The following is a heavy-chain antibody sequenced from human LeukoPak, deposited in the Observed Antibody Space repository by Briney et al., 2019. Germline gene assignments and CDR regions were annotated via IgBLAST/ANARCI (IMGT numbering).Heavy chain of an antibody. CDR1: GGSISSYY. Sequence: PSETLSLTCTVSGGSISSYYWSWIRQPPGKGLEWIGYIYYSGSTNYNPSLKSRVTISVDTSKNQFSLKLSSVTAADTAVYYCARDLGNYGSGSIDYWGQGTLVTVSS. J-gene: IGHJ4*02. D-gene: IGHD3-10*01. CDR2: IYYSGST. V-gene: IGHV4-59*01. CDR3: ARDLGNYGSGSIDY.